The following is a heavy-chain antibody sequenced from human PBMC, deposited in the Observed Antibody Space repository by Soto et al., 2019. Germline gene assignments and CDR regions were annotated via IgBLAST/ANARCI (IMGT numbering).Heavy chain of an antibody. CDR2: IWYDGSNK. CDR1: GFTFSSYG. D-gene: IGHD3-3*01. Sequence: QVQLVESGGGVVQPGRSLRLSCAASGFTFSSYGMHWVRQAPGKGLEWVAVIWYDGSNKYYADSVKGRFTISRDNSKNTLYPQMNSLRAEDTAVYYCARDRRYYDFWSGYYTYYYYGMDVW. CDR3: ARDRRYYDFWSGYYTYYYYGMDV. V-gene: IGHV3-33*01. J-gene: IGHJ6*01.